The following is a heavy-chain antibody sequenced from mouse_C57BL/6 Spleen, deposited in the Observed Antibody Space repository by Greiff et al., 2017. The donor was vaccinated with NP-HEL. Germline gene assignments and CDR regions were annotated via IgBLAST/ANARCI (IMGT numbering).Heavy chain of an antibody. CDR3: ASPYGSSLYYAMDY. CDR1: GYAFSSSW. V-gene: IGHV1-82*01. J-gene: IGHJ4*01. CDR2: IYPGDGDT. D-gene: IGHD1-1*01. Sequence: QVQLQQSGPELVKPGASVKISCKASGYAFSSSWMNWVKQRPGKGLEWIGRIYPGDGDTNYNGKFKGKATLTADKSSSTAYMQLSSLTSEDSAVYFGASPYGSSLYYAMDYWGQGTSVTVSS.